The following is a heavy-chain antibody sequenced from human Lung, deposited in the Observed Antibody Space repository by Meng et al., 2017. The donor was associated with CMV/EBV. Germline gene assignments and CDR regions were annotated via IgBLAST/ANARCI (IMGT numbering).Heavy chain of an antibody. Sequence: CTVSGGSVSSGSYYWSWNRQPPGKGLEWIGYIYYSGSTNYNPSLKSRVTISADTSKNQFSLRLSSVTAADTAVYYCARAGPGWFDPWGQGTLVTVSS. V-gene: IGHV4-61*01. J-gene: IGHJ5*02. CDR1: GGSVSSGSYY. CDR3: ARAGPGWFDP. CDR2: IYYSGST.